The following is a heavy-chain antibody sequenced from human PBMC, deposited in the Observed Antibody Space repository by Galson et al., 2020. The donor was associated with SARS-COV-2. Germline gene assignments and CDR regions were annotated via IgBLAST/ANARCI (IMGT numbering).Heavy chain of an antibody. J-gene: IGHJ3*02. Sequence: TGGSLRLSCAASGFTFSSYGMHWVRQAPGKGLEWVALISYDGSHAKYADSVKGRFTISRDNSKNTLYLQMNSLRPEDTGVFYCAKDQRDIVGVPTVDGAFDIWGQGTMVTVSS. CDR2: ISYDGSHA. CDR3: AKDQRDIVGVPTVDGAFDI. D-gene: IGHD2-2*01. V-gene: IGHV3-30*18. CDR1: GFTFSSYG.